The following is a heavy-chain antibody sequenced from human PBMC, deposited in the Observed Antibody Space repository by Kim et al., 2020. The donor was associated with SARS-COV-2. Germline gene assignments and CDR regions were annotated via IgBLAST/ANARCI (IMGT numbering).Heavy chain of an antibody. D-gene: IGHD6-13*01. CDR2: ISSSAGTI. CDR3: ARSRPRLGRSTCFDY. CDR1: GFTFSGYE. Sequence: GGSLRLSCAASGFTFSGYEMNWVRQAPGKALEWVSYISSSAGTIYYADSVKGRFTISRDNAKNSLYLQMNSLRAEDTAVYYCARSRPRLGRSTCFDYWGQGTLVTVSS. J-gene: IGHJ4*02. V-gene: IGHV3-48*03.